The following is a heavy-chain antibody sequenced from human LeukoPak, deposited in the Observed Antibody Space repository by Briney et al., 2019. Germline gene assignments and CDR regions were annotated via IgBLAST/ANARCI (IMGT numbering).Heavy chain of an antibody. CDR1: GFTFSSYA. Sequence: EGSLRLSCAASGFTFSSYAMHWVRQAPGKGLEWVAVISYDGTNKYYADSVKGRFTISRDNAKNSLYLQMRSLRAEDTAVYYCARAPRDSSGRDYWYFDLWGRGTLVTVSS. V-gene: IGHV3-30*04. J-gene: IGHJ2*01. CDR3: ARAPRDSSGRDYWYFDL. D-gene: IGHD6-19*01. CDR2: ISYDGTNK.